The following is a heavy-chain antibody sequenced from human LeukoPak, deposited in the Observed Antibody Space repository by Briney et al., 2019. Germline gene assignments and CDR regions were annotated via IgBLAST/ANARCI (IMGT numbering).Heavy chain of an antibody. CDR2: IIPIFGTA. Sequence: ASVKVSCKASGYTFTSYGISWVRQAPGQGLEWMGGIIPIFGTANYAQKFQGRVTITADESTSTAYMELSSLRSEDTAVYYCARSVEYCSGGSCYRRLDYWGQGTLVTVSS. CDR3: ARSVEYCSGGSCYRRLDY. J-gene: IGHJ4*02. V-gene: IGHV1-69*13. CDR1: GYTFTSYG. D-gene: IGHD2-15*01.